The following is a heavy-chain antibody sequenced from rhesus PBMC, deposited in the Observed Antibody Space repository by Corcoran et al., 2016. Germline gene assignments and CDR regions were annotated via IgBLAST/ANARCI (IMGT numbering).Heavy chain of an antibody. J-gene: IGHJ3*01. CDR3: ARDRYYNIWTGFDAFDF. V-gene: IGHV4-173*01. CDR1: GGSISSNY. CDR2: ISGSGWST. Sequence: QLQLQESGPGLVKPSETLSLTCAVSGGSISSNYWRWIRQPPGKGLEWIGRISGSGWSTDYNPSLKSRVTSSTDTSKNQFSLKLSYVTAADTAVYYCARDRYYNIWTGFDAFDFWGQGLRVTVS. D-gene: IGHD3-3*01.